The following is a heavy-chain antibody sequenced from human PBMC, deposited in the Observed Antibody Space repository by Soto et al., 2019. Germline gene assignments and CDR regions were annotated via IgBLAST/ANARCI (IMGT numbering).Heavy chain of an antibody. D-gene: IGHD4-17*01. Sequence: GGSLRLSCAASGFTFSSYAMTWVRQAPGKGLEWVSAISGSGGSTNYADSVKGRFTISRDNSKNTLYLQMSSLRAEDTAVYYCAKDIGYGDYGGGYYWGQGTLVTVSS. J-gene: IGHJ4*02. CDR3: AKDIGYGDYGGGYY. V-gene: IGHV3-23*01. CDR2: ISGSGGST. CDR1: GFTFSSYA.